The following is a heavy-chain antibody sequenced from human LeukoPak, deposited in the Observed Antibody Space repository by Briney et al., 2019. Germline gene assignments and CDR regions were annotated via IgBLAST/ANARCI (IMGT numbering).Heavy chain of an antibody. Sequence: ASVKVSCKASGYTFTSYDINWVRQATGQGLEWMGWMNPNSGNTGYAQKFQGRVTITRNTSISTAYMELSSLRSEGTAVYYCASIPYCSSTSCAAGDYWGQGTLVTVSS. CDR3: ASIPYCSSTSCAAGDY. CDR1: GYTFTSYD. CDR2: MNPNSGNT. D-gene: IGHD2-2*01. V-gene: IGHV1-8*03. J-gene: IGHJ4*02.